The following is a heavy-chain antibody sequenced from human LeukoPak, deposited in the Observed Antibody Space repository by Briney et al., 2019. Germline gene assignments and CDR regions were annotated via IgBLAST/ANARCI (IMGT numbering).Heavy chain of an antibody. CDR1: GGSVSGYY. CDR3: ARGKQQLVLGRWFDP. Sequence: SETLSLTCTISGGSVSGYYWSWIRQSPGKGLEWIGYIYHTGSTSYSPSLKSRVTISADTSQNQFSLKLSSVTAADTAVYYCARGKQQLVLGRWFDPWGQGTLVTVSS. D-gene: IGHD6-13*01. J-gene: IGHJ5*02. V-gene: IGHV4-59*02. CDR2: IYHTGST.